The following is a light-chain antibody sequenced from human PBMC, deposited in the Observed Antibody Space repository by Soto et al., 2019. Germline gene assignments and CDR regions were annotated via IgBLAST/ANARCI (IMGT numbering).Light chain of an antibody. V-gene: IGKV3-11*01. Sequence: EILLTQSPATLSLSPGERATLSCRASQSVRSSLAWYQQKPGQAPRLLIYDASTRATGIPGRFSGSGSGTDFTLTISNLEPEDFAVYYCQQRSSGLWTFGQGAKVKIK. J-gene: IGKJ1*01. CDR3: QQRSSGLWT. CDR2: DAS. CDR1: QSVRSS.